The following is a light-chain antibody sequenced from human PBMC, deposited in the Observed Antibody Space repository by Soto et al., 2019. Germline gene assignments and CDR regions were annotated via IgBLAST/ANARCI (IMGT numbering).Light chain of an antibody. CDR3: QQMRT. Sequence: DIQVTPHPSSLPASVGDRVSITCRANQGISNFLAWYQQKPGKAPKLLIYAASTLQSGVPSRFSGSGFGTEFSLTISSLQPDDFGSYYCQQMRTFGQGTKVDIK. J-gene: IGKJ1*01. CDR2: AAS. V-gene: IGKV1-9*01. CDR1: QGISNF.